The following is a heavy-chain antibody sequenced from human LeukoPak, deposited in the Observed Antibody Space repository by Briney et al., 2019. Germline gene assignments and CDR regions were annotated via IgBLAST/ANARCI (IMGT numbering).Heavy chain of an antibody. D-gene: IGHD4-11*01. CDR3: AKDLDYTTYGYYFDY. CDR1: GYTFTSYG. V-gene: IGHV1-18*01. CDR2: ISPYNGNT. J-gene: IGHJ4*02. Sequence: ASVKVSCKTSGYTFTSYGISWVRQAPGQGLEWMGWISPYNGNTNYVQKLQGRVTMTTDTSTSTAYMELSSLRSDDTAVYYCAKDLDYTTYGYYFDYWGQGTLVTVSS.